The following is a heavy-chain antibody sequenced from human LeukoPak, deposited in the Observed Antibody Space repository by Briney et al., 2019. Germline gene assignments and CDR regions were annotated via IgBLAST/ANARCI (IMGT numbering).Heavy chain of an antibody. CDR3: ATIAPGDLFDS. D-gene: IGHD7-27*01. CDR1: GSTLTEFS. J-gene: IGHJ4*02. CDR2: FVPEDDET. V-gene: IGHV1-24*01. Sequence: ASVKVSCKVSGSTLTEFSIHWVRQAPGKGPEWMGGFVPEDDETIYAQSFQGRVTMTEDTSTDTAYMELSSLRSEDTAVYYCATIAPGDLFDSWGQGTLVTVSS.